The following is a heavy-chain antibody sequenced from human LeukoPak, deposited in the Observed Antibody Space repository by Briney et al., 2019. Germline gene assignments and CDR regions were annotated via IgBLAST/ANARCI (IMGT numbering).Heavy chain of an antibody. J-gene: IGHJ4*02. D-gene: IGHD2-15*01. CDR2: IKQDGSEK. Sequence: GGSLRLSCAASGFTFSSYWMSWVRQAPGKGLEWVANIKQDGSEKYYVDSVKGQFTISRDNAKNSLYLQMNSLRAEDTAVYYCARVADCSGGSCYSGVVYFDYWGQGTLVTVSS. CDR1: GFTFSSYW. CDR3: ARVADCSGGSCYSGVVYFDY. V-gene: IGHV3-7*01.